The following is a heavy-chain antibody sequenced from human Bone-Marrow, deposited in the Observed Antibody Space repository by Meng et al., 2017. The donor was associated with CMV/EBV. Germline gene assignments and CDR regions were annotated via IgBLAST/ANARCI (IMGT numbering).Heavy chain of an antibody. V-gene: IGHV1-46*01. CDR2: INPSGGSR. D-gene: IGHD3-3*01. CDR1: GYTFTSYY. CDR3: ARVAIFGYYYYGMDV. J-gene: IGHJ6*02. Sequence: ASVKVSCKASGYTFTSYYMHWVRQAPGQGLEWMGIINPSGGSRSYAQKFQGRVTMTRNTSISTAYMELSSLRSEDTAVYYCARVAIFGYYYYGMDVWGQGTTVTVSS.